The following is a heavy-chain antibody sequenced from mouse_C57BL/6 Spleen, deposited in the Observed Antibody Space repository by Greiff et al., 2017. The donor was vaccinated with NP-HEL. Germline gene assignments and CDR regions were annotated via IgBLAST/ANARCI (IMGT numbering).Heavy chain of an antibody. Sequence: EVHLVESGGDLVKPGGSLKLSCAASGFTFSSYGMSWVRQTPDKRLEWVATISSGGSYTYYPDSVKGRFPISRDNAKNTLYLQMSSLKSEDTAMYYCARGGYYSNYLYAMDYWGQGTSVTVSS. CDR1: GFTFSSYG. CDR2: ISSGGSYT. J-gene: IGHJ4*01. D-gene: IGHD2-5*01. V-gene: IGHV5-6*01. CDR3: ARGGYYSNYLYAMDY.